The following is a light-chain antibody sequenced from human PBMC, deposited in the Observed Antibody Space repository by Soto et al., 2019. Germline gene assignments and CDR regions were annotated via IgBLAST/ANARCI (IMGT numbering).Light chain of an antibody. Sequence: QAVVTQPPSASGTPGQRVTISCSGSGSSIGTNTVIWYRQLPGTAPKLLIYGNNQRPSGVPDRFSGSKSGTSASLAISGLQSEDEAEYYCAAWDGSLNNVLFGGGTKLTVL. CDR2: GNN. V-gene: IGLV1-44*01. J-gene: IGLJ2*01. CDR1: GSSIGTNT. CDR3: AAWDGSLNNVL.